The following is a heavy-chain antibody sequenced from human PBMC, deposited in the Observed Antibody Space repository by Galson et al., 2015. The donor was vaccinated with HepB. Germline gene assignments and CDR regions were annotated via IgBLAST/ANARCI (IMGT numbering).Heavy chain of an antibody. CDR1: GFTFSSYS. CDR3: AREGLRFLESPRWFDP. CDR2: ISSSSSYI. V-gene: IGHV3-21*01. J-gene: IGHJ5*02. Sequence: SLRLSCAASGFTFSSYSMNWVRQAPGKGLEWVSSISSSSSYIYYADSVKGRFTISRDNAKNSLYLQMNSLRAEDTAVYYCAREGLRFLESPRWFDPWGQGTLVTVSS. D-gene: IGHD3-3*01.